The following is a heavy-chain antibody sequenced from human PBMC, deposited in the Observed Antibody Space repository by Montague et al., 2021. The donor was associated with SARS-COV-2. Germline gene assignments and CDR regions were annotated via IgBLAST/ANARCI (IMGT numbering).Heavy chain of an antibody. CDR1: WESSGNRKNN. J-gene: IGHJ3*02. V-gene: IGHV4-39*01. CDR3: ARQPPYQTGALDI. Sequence: TVSWESSGNRKNNSAKLRHPNGTDAVLFVKKKINGHSYYNPSLKTRASISLDTSKNQYYLKLNSVAAADTAVYYCARQPPYQTGALDIWGQGTMFTVSS. D-gene: IGHD2-2*01. CDR2: KKINGHS.